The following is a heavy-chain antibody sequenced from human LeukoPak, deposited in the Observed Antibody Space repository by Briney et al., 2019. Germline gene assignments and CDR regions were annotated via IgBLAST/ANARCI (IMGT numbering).Heavy chain of an antibody. Sequence: MPSETLSLTCNVSGGSISGYHWSWIRQPPGKGLEWLGYIYYSGSSNYNPSPKSRVTMSADTSKNQFSLKLSSVTAADTAVYYCARVPRSYYYYYYMDVWGKGTTVTVSS. CDR2: IYYSGSS. CDR3: ARVPRSYYYYYYMDV. V-gene: IGHV4-59*01. CDR1: GGSISGYH. J-gene: IGHJ6*03.